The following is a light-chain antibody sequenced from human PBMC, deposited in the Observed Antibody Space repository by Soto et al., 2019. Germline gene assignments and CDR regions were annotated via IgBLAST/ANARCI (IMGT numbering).Light chain of an antibody. CDR3: AAWDDSLSGYV. V-gene: IGLV1-44*01. J-gene: IGLJ1*01. Sequence: QSVLTQPPSASGTPGQRVTISCSGSSSNIGTNTVNWYQQLPGTAPKLLIYSNNQRPSGVPDRFSGSKSGTSASLAISGLYSGDEADYYCAAWDDSLSGYVFGSGTKVTVL. CDR2: SNN. CDR1: SSNIGTNT.